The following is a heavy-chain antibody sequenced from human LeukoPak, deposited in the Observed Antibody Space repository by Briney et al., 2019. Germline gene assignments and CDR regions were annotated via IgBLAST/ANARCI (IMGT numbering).Heavy chain of an antibody. J-gene: IGHJ4*02. V-gene: IGHV3-23*01. CDR1: GFTFSRYA. CDR2: ISGSGGST. D-gene: IGHD4-11*01. CDR3: AKVRGGHDYSNYVPYFDY. Sequence: GGSLRLSCAASGFTFSRYAMSWVRQAPGKELEWVSAISGSGGSTYYADSVKGRFTISRDNSKNTLYLRMNSLRAEDTAVYYCAKVRGGHDYSNYVPYFDYWGQGTLVTVSS.